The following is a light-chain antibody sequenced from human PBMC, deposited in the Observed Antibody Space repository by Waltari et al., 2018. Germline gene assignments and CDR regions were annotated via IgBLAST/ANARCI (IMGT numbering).Light chain of an antibody. V-gene: IGLV3-19*01. CDR3: HSRDTTTNRV. Sequence: SSELTQDPTISVALGQTVRITCQGDSLRRYYASWYRQRPGQAPILLIYGNNNRPSGIPDRFSGSTSVNMASLTITGAQAEDEADYYCHSRDTTTNRVFGRGTKLTVV. CDR1: SLRRYY. CDR2: GNN. J-gene: IGLJ3*02.